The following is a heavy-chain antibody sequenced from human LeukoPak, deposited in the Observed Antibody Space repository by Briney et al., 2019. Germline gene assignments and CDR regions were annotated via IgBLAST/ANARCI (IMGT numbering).Heavy chain of an antibody. CDR3: AKGPAPRLGEFSYHALVDY. Sequence: GRSLRLSCAASGFTFSSYAMHWVRQAPGKGLEWVAFISYDGSNENIADSVKGRFIISRNNSKNTLYLQMNSLRAEDTAVYYCAKGPAPRLGEFSYHALVDYWGQGTLVTVSS. J-gene: IGHJ4*02. CDR2: ISYDGSNE. D-gene: IGHD3-16*02. CDR1: GFTFSSYA. V-gene: IGHV3-30*04.